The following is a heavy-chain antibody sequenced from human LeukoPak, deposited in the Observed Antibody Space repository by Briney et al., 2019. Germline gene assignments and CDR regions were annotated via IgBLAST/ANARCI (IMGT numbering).Heavy chain of an antibody. J-gene: IGHJ6*02. V-gene: IGHV3-7*01. Sequence: GGALRLSCAASGFTFSSYWMSWVRRAPGKGLEWVANIKQDGSEKYFVDSVKGRFTISRDNAKNSLYLQMNSQRAEDTAVYYCARGPTSVTHGVDVWGQGTTVTVSS. CDR1: GFTFSSYW. CDR3: ARGPTSVTHGVDV. CDR2: IKQDGSEK. D-gene: IGHD4-11*01.